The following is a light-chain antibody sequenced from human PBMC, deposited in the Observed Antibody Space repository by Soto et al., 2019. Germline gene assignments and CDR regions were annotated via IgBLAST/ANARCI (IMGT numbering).Light chain of an antibody. CDR2: EVS. Sequence: QSGLAPPASVSGSPGQSLTLSCTGTSSRVGRYNYVFWDLQHPGKAPKRIIDEVSHRPSGVSNCSSGSKSGNTASLTISGLQAEDEAAYYGSLYTSSSTLRFGTGTKGTV. CDR3: SLYTSSSTLR. J-gene: IGLJ1*01. CDR1: SSRVGRYNY. V-gene: IGLV2-14*01.